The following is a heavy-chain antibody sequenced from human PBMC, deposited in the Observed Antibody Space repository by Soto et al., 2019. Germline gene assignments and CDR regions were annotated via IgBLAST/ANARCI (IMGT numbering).Heavy chain of an antibody. CDR1: GFTFDVYA. CDR2: INYNSGSV. V-gene: IGHV3-9*01. Sequence: EVQLVESGGGWGQHGRSLRLSCAASGFTFDVYAMHWVRQAPGKGLEWVSGINYNSGSVGYADSVKGRFTISRDNAKNSLHLQMNSLRAEDTAVYYCAKDISLRGWVYLVVEYWGQGTLVTVSP. J-gene: IGHJ4*02. D-gene: IGHD6-13*01. CDR3: AKDISLRGWVYLVVEY.